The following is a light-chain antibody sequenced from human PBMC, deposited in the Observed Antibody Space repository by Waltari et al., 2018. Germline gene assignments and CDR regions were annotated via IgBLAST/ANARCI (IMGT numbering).Light chain of an antibody. CDR3: QQYKEWPPVT. CDR1: QSITTD. CDR2: GAS. J-gene: IGKJ4*02. V-gene: IGKV3-15*01. Sequence: EIVMTQSPATLSVSPGQRATPSCRASQSITTDLAWDQQKPGQAPRLLIYGASTRDTGVPDRFTGRGSGTQFTLTISSLQSEDVAVYFCQQYKEWPPVTFGGGTRVEIK.